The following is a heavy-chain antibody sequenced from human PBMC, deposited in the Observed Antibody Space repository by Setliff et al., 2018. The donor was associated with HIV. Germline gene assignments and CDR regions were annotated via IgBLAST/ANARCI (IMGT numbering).Heavy chain of an antibody. CDR2: VNAGNGNT. CDR3: TTNIAARPECGFDF. D-gene: IGHD6-6*01. V-gene: IGHV1-3*01. CDR1: GYTFTSYA. Sequence: ASVKVSCKASGYTFTSYAMHWVRQAPGQSREWMGWVNAGNGNTKYAQNFQGRVTFTSDTSAGTAYMQLTNLRFEDTAVYYCTTNIAARPECGFDFWGQGTLVTVSS. J-gene: IGHJ4*02.